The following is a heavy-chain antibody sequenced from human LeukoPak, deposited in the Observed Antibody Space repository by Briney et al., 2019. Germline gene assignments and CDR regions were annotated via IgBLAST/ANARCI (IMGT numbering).Heavy chain of an antibody. CDR2: IYYSGST. D-gene: IGHD3-9*01. J-gene: IGHJ3*02. V-gene: IGHV4-31*03. CDR1: GGSISSGGYY. CDR3: ARDRALYDILTGYWFGAFDI. Sequence: SETLSLTCTVSGGSISSGGYYWRWIRQHPGKGLEWIGYIYYSGSTYYNPSLKSRVTISVDTSKNQFSLKLSSVTAADTAVYYCARDRALYDILTGYWFGAFDIWGQGTMVTVSS.